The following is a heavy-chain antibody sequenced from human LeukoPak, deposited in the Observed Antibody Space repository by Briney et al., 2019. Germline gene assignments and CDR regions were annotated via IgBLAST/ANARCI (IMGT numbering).Heavy chain of an antibody. CDR2: IYTSGST. V-gene: IGHV4-4*07. D-gene: IGHD6-19*01. Sequence: SETLSLTCAVSGGSISSYYWSWILQPARKGLEWIGRIYTSGSTNYNPSLKSRVTISVDKSKNQFSLKLSSVTAADTAVYYCARGIAVAGEYYFDYWGQGTLVTVSS. CDR1: GGSISSYY. J-gene: IGHJ4*02. CDR3: ARGIAVAGEYYFDY.